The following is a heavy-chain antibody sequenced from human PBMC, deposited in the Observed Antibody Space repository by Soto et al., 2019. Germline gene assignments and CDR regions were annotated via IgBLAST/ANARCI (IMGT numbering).Heavy chain of an antibody. D-gene: IGHD3-3*01. J-gene: IGHJ6*02. Sequence: QVQLQESGPGLVKPSQTLSLTCTVSGGSISSGGYYWSWIRQHPGKGLEWIGYIYYSGSTYYNPSLKSRVTISVDTSKNQFSLKLSSVTAADTAVYYCARTYDFWSGFPEAMDVWGQGTTVIVSS. CDR2: IYYSGST. CDR3: ARTYDFWSGFPEAMDV. CDR1: GGSISSGGYY. V-gene: IGHV4-31*03.